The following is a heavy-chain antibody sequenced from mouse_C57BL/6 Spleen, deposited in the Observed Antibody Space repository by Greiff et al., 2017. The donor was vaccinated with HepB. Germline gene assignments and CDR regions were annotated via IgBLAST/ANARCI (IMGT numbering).Heavy chain of an antibody. CDR1: EYEFPSHD. CDR3: ARHRFREAWVAY. J-gene: IGHJ3*01. Sequence: EVQVVESGGGLVQPGESLKLSCESNEYEFPSHDMSWVRKTPEKRLELVAAINSDGGSTYYPDTMERRFIISRDNTQKTLYLQMLSLRSEDTALDYGARHRFREAWVAYWGQGTLVTVSA. V-gene: IGHV5-2*01. CDR2: INSDGGST.